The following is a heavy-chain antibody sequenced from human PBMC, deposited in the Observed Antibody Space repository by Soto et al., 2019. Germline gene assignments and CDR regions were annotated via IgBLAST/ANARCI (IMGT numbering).Heavy chain of an antibody. Sequence: ESGGGVVQPGRSLRLSCAASGFTFSSYSMHWVHQAPGKGLEWVAAMSYDGNSKYFADSVKGRFTISRDNSKNTLSLQMNSLGAEDSAVYYCARGRTVRDHDDFDLWGQGTLVTVSS. D-gene: IGHD2-21*01. CDR3: ARGRTVRDHDDFDL. V-gene: IGHV3-30-3*01. CDR1: GFTFSSYS. J-gene: IGHJ4*02. CDR2: MSYDGNSK.